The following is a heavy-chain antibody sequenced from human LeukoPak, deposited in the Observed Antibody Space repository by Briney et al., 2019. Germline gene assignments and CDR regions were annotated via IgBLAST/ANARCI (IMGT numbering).Heavy chain of an antibody. Sequence: PSETLSLTCSVSRGSMTNYYWTWIRQPPGRGLEWIGSLFYSGSPNANPSLQSRLTMSVDTSKNQFSLRLTSVTAADTALYFCARGGPSWLDPWGQGTLVIVSS. J-gene: IGHJ5*02. CDR1: RGSMTNYY. D-gene: IGHD3-16*01. V-gene: IGHV4-59*01. CDR2: LFYSGSP. CDR3: ARGGPSWLDP.